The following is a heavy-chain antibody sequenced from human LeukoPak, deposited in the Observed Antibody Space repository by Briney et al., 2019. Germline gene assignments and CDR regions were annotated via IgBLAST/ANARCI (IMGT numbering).Heavy chain of an antibody. Sequence: SETLSLTCTVSGYSISSGYYWGWIRQPPGKGLEWIGSIYHSGSTYYNPSLKSRVTISVDTSKNQFSLKLSSVTAADTAVYYCARGVMEYQLLYFDYWGQGTLVTVSS. J-gene: IGHJ4*02. D-gene: IGHD2-2*01. CDR1: GYSISSGYY. CDR3: ARGVMEYQLLYFDY. CDR2: IYHSGST. V-gene: IGHV4-38-2*02.